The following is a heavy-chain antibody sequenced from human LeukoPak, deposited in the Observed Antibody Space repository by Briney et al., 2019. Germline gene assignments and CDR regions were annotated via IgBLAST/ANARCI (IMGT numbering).Heavy chain of an antibody. D-gene: IGHD3-22*01. CDR1: GGTFSSYA. CDR3: ARARRKGYYDSSDGAFDI. J-gene: IGHJ3*02. Sequence: GASVKVSCKASGGTFSSYAISWVRQAPGQGLEWMGRIIPILGIANYAQKFQGRVTITADKSTSTAYMELSSLRSEDTAVYYCARARRKGYYDSSDGAFDIWGQGTMVTVSS. CDR2: IIPILGIA. V-gene: IGHV1-69*04.